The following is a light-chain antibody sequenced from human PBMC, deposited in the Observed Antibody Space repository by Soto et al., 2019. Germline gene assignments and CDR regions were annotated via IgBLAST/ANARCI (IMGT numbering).Light chain of an antibody. CDR1: QSVSSY. CDR3: QQYNNWPSWT. Sequence: EKVMTQSPATLSMSPGERATLSCRASQSVSSYLAWYQQKPGQAPRLLIYGASTRATGIPARFSGSGSGTEFTLTISSLQSEDFAVYYCQQYNNWPSWTFGQGXKVDIK. CDR2: GAS. J-gene: IGKJ1*01. V-gene: IGKV3-15*01.